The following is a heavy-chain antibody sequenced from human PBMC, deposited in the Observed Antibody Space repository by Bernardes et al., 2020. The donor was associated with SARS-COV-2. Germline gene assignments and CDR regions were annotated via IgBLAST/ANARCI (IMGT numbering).Heavy chain of an antibody. CDR3: ARDGTCSSTSCYRGEFYYYYYGMDV. CDR2: ISAYNGNT. D-gene: IGHD2-2*01. V-gene: IGHV1-18*04. Sequence: ASVKVSCKASGYTFPSYGISWVRQAPGQGLEWMGWISAYNGNTNYAQKLQGRVTMTTDTSTSTAYMELRSLRSDDTAVYYCARDGTCSSTSCYRGEFYYYYYGMDVWGQGTTVTVSS. J-gene: IGHJ6*02. CDR1: GYTFPSYG.